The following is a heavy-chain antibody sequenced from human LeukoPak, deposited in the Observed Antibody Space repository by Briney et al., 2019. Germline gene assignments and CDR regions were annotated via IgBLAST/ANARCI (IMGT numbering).Heavy chain of an antibody. J-gene: IGHJ4*02. D-gene: IGHD3-9*01. CDR3: ARHHIDILTGYSPVDY. Sequence: PSETLSLTCTVSGGSISSSSYYWGWIRQPPGKGLEWIGSIYYSGSTYYNPSLKSRVTISVDTSKNQFSLKLSSVTAADTAVYYCARHHIDILTGYSPVDYWGQGTLVTVSS. CDR2: IYYSGST. CDR1: GGSISSSSYY. V-gene: IGHV4-39*01.